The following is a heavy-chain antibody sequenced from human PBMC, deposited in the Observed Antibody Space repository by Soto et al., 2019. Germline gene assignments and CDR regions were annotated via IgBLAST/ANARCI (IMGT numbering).Heavy chain of an antibody. J-gene: IGHJ4*02. Sequence: SETLHLTCTVSGGFISSYYWSWIRQSPGKGLELIGYIHHTGSTNYNPSLKSRVTMSLDTSRNQFSLKLYSVTAADTAVYYCARSLDSSGFYLSNCWGQGTLVTVSS. CDR2: IHHTGST. CDR3: ARSLDSSGFYLSNC. CDR1: GGFISSYY. V-gene: IGHV4-59*01. D-gene: IGHD3-22*01.